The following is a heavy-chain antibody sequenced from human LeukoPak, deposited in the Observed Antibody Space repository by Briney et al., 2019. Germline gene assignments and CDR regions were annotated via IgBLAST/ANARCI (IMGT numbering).Heavy chain of an antibody. V-gene: IGHV3-21*01. Sequence: GGSLRLSCVASGFTVSSNYMSWVRQAPGKGLEWVSSISSRSSYIYYADSVKGRFTISRDNAKNSLYLQMNTLRPEDTAVYYCARDLGTGWFDSWGQGTLVTVSS. CDR1: GFTVSSNY. D-gene: IGHD7-27*01. J-gene: IGHJ5*01. CDR2: ISSRSSYI. CDR3: ARDLGTGWFDS.